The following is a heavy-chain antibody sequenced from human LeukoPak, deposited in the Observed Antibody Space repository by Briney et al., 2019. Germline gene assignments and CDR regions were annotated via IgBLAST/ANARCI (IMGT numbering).Heavy chain of an antibody. Sequence: ASVKVSCTASGYTFTSYGISWVRQAPGQGLEWMGWISAYNGNTNYAQKLQGRVTMTTDTSTSTAYMELRSLRSDDTAVYYCARTHTYYYDSSGYQSWGQGTLVTVSS. CDR2: ISAYNGNT. V-gene: IGHV1-18*01. CDR3: ARTHTYYYDSSGYQS. D-gene: IGHD3-22*01. J-gene: IGHJ4*02. CDR1: GYTFTSYG.